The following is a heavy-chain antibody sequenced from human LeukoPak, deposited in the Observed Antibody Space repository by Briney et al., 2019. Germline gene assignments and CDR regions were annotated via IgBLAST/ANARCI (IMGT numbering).Heavy chain of an antibody. Sequence: GGSLRLSCAASGFTFSSYAMSWVRQAPGKGLEWVSAISGSGGSTYYADSVKGRFTISRDNSKNTLYLQMYSLRAEDTAVYYCAIAGRGNSLSGFDYWGQGTLVTVSS. CDR3: AIAGRGNSLSGFDY. D-gene: IGHD4-23*01. CDR2: ISGSGGST. CDR1: GFTFSSYA. J-gene: IGHJ4*02. V-gene: IGHV3-23*01.